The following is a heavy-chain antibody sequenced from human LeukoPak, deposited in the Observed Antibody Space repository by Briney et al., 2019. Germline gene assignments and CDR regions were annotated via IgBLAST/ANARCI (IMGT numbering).Heavy chain of an antibody. V-gene: IGHV4-59*08. CDR2: IYYSGST. J-gene: IGHJ4*02. CDR3: ARRSRDGYIQYYFDY. CDR1: GGSISSYY. Sequence: SETLSLTCTVSGGSISSYYWSWIRQPPGQGLEWIGYIYYSGSTNYNPSLKSRVTISVDTSKNQFSLKLSSVTAADTAVYYCARRSRDGYIQYYFDYWGQGTLVTVSS. D-gene: IGHD5-24*01.